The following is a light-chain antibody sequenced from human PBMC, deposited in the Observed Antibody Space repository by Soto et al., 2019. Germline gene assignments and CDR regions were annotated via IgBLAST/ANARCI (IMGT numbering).Light chain of an antibody. CDR2: DAS. CDR1: QSISSA. CDR3: QQRSDWLT. J-gene: IGKJ4*01. V-gene: IGKV3-11*01. Sequence: EIVLTQSLATLSLSPGDRAILSCRASQSISSALAWYQQKPGQAPRLLIYDASDRATGIPARFSGSRSGTDFTLTISSLEPEDFAVYYCQQRSDWLTFGGGTRVEIK.